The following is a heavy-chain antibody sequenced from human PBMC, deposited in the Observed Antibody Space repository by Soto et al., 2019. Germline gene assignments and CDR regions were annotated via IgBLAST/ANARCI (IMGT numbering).Heavy chain of an antibody. Sequence: SVKVTCKASGGTFSSYAISWVRQAPGQGLEWMGGIIPIFGTANYAQKFQGRVTITADESTSTAYMELSSLRSEDTAVYYCARGVAAAGSPVSWGQGTLVTVSS. D-gene: IGHD6-13*01. V-gene: IGHV1-69*13. J-gene: IGHJ5*02. CDR1: GGTFSSYA. CDR3: ARGVAAAGSPVS. CDR2: IIPIFGTA.